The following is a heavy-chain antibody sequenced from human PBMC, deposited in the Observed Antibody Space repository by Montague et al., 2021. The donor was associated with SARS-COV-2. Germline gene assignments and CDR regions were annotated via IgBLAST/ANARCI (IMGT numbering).Heavy chain of an antibody. D-gene: IGHD3-10*01. CDR3: ASDARCYGLGSSCLAY. V-gene: IGHV4-30-2*05. J-gene: IGHJ4*02. Sequence: SGTTYSNPSLESRVTISEDTSKNEFSLHLSSVTAADTAVYFCASDARCYGLGSSCLAYWAQGNLVTVSS. CDR2: SGTT.